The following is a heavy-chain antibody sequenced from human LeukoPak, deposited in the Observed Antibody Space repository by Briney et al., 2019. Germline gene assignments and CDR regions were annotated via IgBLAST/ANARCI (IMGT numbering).Heavy chain of an antibody. J-gene: IGHJ4*02. V-gene: IGHV1-2*02. D-gene: IGHD3-22*01. CDR1: GYTFTGYY. CDR3: ATSYYYHSGDYYRTDY. Sequence: ASVKNSCKASGYTFTGYYMHWVREAPGQGLEWMGWINPNSGGTNYAQKFQGRVTMTRDTSISTAYMELSSLRSEDTAVYYCATSYYYHSGDYYRTDYWGQGTLVTVSS. CDR2: INPNSGGT.